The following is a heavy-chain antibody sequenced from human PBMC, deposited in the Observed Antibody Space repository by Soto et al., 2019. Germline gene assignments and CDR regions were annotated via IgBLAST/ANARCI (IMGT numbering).Heavy chain of an antibody. V-gene: IGHV3-23*01. J-gene: IGHJ4*02. Sequence: GGSLRLSCVASGFTFSNYAMNWVRQAPGKGLEWVSVIGDSGGNTYYAGSVKGRFTISRDNSKNTLYLQMNSVRAEDTAVYYCAKSSSSSCYTGIHYCGQGTLVTVSS. D-gene: IGHD2-2*02. CDR2: IGDSGGNT. CDR3: AKSSSSSCYTGIHY. CDR1: GFTFSNYA.